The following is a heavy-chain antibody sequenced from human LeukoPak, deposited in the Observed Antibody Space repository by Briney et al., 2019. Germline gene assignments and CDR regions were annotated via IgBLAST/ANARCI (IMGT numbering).Heavy chain of an antibody. CDR3: ARDAGNSGYGMDV. Sequence: GGSLRLSCAASGLTFSDYYMSWIRQAPGKGLEWVSYISSSGSTTHYADSVKGRFTISRDSAKNSLYPQMSSLRDEDTAVYYCARDAGNSGYGMDVWGQGTTVTVSS. J-gene: IGHJ6*02. CDR2: ISSSGSTT. D-gene: IGHD5-12*01. CDR1: GLTFSDYY. V-gene: IGHV3-11*04.